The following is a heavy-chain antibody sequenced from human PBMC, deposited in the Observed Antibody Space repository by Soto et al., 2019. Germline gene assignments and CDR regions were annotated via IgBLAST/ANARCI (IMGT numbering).Heavy chain of an antibody. J-gene: IGHJ6*02. Sequence: QVQLVESGGGVVQPGRSLRLSCEASGFTFSSYGMHWVRQAPGKGLEWVAVIWYDGSNKYYADSVKGRFTISRDNSKNTLYLQMNSLRAEDTAVYYCARDMVNYGMDVWGQGTTVTVSS. CDR2: IWYDGSNK. D-gene: IGHD3-10*01. CDR3: ARDMVNYGMDV. V-gene: IGHV3-33*01. CDR1: GFTFSSYG.